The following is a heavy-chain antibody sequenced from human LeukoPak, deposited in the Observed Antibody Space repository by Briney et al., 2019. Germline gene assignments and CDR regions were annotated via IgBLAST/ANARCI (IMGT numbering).Heavy chain of an antibody. J-gene: IGHJ4*02. V-gene: IGHV3-49*03. CDR2: IRSKAYGGTT. D-gene: IGHD5-24*01. Sequence: PGGSLRLSCTASGSTFGDYAMSWFRQAPGKGLEWVGFIRSKAYGGTTEYAASVKGRFTISRDDSKSIAYLQMNSLKTEDTAVYYCTRNMVEMATIDWGQGTLVTVSS. CDR1: GSTFGDYA. CDR3: TRNMVEMATID.